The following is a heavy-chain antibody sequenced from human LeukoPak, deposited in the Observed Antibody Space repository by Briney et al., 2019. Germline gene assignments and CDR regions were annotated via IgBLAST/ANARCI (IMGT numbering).Heavy chain of an antibody. J-gene: IGHJ5*02. CDR2: IYYRYKWNS. Sequence: PSQTLSLTCAISGDSVSGGRAGGNWVRQSPSRGLEWLGRIYYRYKWNSEYPIPLKSRIPINPDTSRNQFSLQFDSVTHDHTAVNYRTGGGLVRGTLLWFDPWGQGTLVTVSS. V-gene: IGHV6-1*01. CDR3: TGGGLVRGTLLWFDP. CDR1: GDSVSGGRAG. D-gene: IGHD3-10*01.